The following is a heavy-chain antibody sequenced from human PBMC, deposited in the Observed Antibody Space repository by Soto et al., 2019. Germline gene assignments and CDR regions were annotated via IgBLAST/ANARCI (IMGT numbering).Heavy chain of an antibody. CDR1: GFTFSKYG. CDR3: VKVGHIAVVTAWFDY. J-gene: IGHJ4*02. Sequence: QVQLVESGGGLVQPGRSLRLSCEGSGFTFSKYGMHWVRQAPGKGLEWVAVMSSDGRNEYYADSVKGRFTISRDNSNSTLYLQMSSLRPEDTAVYYCVKVGHIAVVTAWFDYWGQGTLVTVSS. V-gene: IGHV3-30*18. CDR2: MSSDGRNE. D-gene: IGHD2-21*02.